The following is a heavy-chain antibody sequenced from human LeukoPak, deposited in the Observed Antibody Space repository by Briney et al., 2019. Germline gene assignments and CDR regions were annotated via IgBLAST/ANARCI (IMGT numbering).Heavy chain of an antibody. CDR2: ISGSNTYI. CDR1: GFTFSIYT. J-gene: IGHJ4*02. CDR3: ARDQVGATKN. V-gene: IGHV3-21*01. Sequence: GGSLRLSCATSGFTFSIYTVNWVRQAPGKGLEWVSSISGSNTYIYYADSVKGRFTISRDNAKNSLYLQMNSLRGEDTAVYYCARDQVGATKNWGQGTLVTVSS. D-gene: IGHD1-26*01.